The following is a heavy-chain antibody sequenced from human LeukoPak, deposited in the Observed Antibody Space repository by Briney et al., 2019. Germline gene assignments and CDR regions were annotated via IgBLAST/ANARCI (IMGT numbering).Heavy chain of an antibody. J-gene: IGHJ5*02. V-gene: IGHV1-46*01. CDR3: ARAPIQRIQLWLPGWFDP. D-gene: IGHD5-18*01. CDR2: INPSGGST. CDR1: GYTFTSYY. Sequence: ASVKVSCKASGYTFTSYYMHWVRQAPGQGLEWMGIINPSGGSTSYAQKFQGRVTMTRDTSTSTVYMELSSLRSEDTAVYYCARAPIQRIQLWLPGWFDPWGQGTLVTVSS.